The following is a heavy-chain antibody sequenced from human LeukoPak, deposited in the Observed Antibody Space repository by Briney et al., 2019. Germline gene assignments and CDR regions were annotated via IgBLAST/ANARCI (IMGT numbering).Heavy chain of an antibody. CDR3: ARGLYYYDSGPVGY. CDR2: IYTSGST. V-gene: IGHV4-4*09. Sequence: NPSETLSLTCTVSGGSISSYYWSWIRQPPGKGLEWIGNIYTSGSTNYNPSLKSRVTISVDTSKNQFSLKLSSVTAADTAVYYCARGLYYYDSGPVGYWGQGTLVTVSS. J-gene: IGHJ4*02. CDR1: GGSISSYY. D-gene: IGHD3-22*01.